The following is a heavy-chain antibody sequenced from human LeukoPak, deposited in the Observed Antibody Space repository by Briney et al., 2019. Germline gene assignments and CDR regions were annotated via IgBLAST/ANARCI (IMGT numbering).Heavy chain of an antibody. V-gene: IGHV4-59*01. D-gene: IGHD3-10*01. Sequence: SETLSLTCTVSGGSISIYYWSWIRQPPGKGLEWIGYVYNSGNTNYNPSFKSRVTISEDTPKNQFSLKLSSVTAADTAVYYCVRDRELNYWGQGTLVTVSS. CDR3: VRDRELNY. J-gene: IGHJ4*02. CDR2: VYNSGNT. CDR1: GGSISIYY.